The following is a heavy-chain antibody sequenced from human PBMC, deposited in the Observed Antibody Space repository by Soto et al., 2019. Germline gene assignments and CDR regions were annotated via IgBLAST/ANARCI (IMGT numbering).Heavy chain of an antibody. J-gene: IGHJ4*02. V-gene: IGHV4-59*01. CDR2: IHYSGSS. Sequence: PSETLSLTCSVSGTSISSYYWTWIRQPPGKGLEWIGFIHYSGSSNYNPSLKSRVTLSVDTSKNQFSLKLSSVTSADTAVYFCAGFCSGARCPDHWGQGTLVSVSS. CDR1: GTSISSYY. CDR3: AGFCSGARCPDH. D-gene: IGHD2-15*01.